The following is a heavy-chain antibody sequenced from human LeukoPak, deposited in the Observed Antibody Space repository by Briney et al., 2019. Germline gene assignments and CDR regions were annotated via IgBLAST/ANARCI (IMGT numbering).Heavy chain of an antibody. V-gene: IGHV3-30-3*01. J-gene: IGHJ4*02. CDR3: GRGSVGFGELNY. CDR1: GYTFSSYA. CDR2: ISYDGSNK. Sequence: GGSLRLSCAASGYTFSSYAMHWVRQAPGKGLEWVAVISYDGSNKFYADSVKGRFTLSRDNSKNTLYLQMNSLRIEDTAVYYCGRGSVGFGELNYWGQGTLVTVSS. D-gene: IGHD3-10*01.